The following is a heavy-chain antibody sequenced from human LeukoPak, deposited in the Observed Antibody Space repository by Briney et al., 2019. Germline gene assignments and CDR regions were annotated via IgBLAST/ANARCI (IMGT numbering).Heavy chain of an antibody. J-gene: IGHJ4*02. CDR2: INSDERSI. V-gene: IGHV3-74*01. Sequence: PGGSLRLSCAASGFTFSSYWMHWVRQAPGKGLVWVSRINSDERSINYADSVKGRFTISRDNAKNTLFLQMNSLRAEDTAMYYCASDSSGWYLVTWGRGTLVTVSS. CDR1: GFTFSSYW. CDR3: ASDSSGWYLVT. D-gene: IGHD6-19*01.